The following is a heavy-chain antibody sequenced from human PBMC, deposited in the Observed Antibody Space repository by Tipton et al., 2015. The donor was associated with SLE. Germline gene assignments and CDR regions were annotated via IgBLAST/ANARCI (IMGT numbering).Heavy chain of an antibody. Sequence: LRLSCTVSGGSISSSSYYWGWIRQPPGKGLEWIGSIYYSGSTYYNPSLKSRVTISVDTSKNQFSLKLSSVTAADTAVYYCALAAAGTLDYWGQGTLATVSS. CDR2: IYYSGST. CDR1: GGSISSSSYY. J-gene: IGHJ4*02. V-gene: IGHV4-39*01. D-gene: IGHD6-13*01. CDR3: ALAAAGTLDY.